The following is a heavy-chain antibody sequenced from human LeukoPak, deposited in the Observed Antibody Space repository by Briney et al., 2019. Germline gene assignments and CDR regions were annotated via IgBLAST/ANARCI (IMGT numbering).Heavy chain of an antibody. J-gene: IGHJ5*02. Sequence: GGSLRLSCAASGSTFDDYGMSWVRQAPGKGLEWVSGINWNGGSTGYADSVKGRFTISRDNAKNSLYLQMNSLRAEDTALYYCARPRGIAVAADNWFDPWGQGTLVTVSS. CDR1: GSTFDDYG. V-gene: IGHV3-20*04. CDR3: ARPRGIAVAADNWFDP. CDR2: INWNGGST. D-gene: IGHD6-19*01.